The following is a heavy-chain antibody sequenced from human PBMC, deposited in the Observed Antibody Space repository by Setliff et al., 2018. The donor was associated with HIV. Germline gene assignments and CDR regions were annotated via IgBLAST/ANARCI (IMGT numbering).Heavy chain of an antibody. CDR3: ARGRKAVGDWFDP. CDR1: DNSITNYY. D-gene: IGHD1-26*01. J-gene: IGHJ5*02. V-gene: IGHV4-59*12. CDR2: MHYSGRT. Sequence: SETLSLTCTVSDNSITNYYWNWIRQPPGKGLEWIGYMHYSGRTSYNPSLKSRVTTSVNTSKNQVSMKLTSVTAADTALYYCARGRKAVGDWFDPWGQGIQVTVSS.